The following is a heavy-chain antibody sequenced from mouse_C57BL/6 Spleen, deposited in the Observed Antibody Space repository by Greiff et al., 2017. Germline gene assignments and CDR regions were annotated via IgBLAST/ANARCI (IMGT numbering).Heavy chain of an antibody. CDR1: GFTFSSYG. CDR2: ISSGGSYT. D-gene: IGHD1-1*01. CDR3: ARKGDYGSSRTMDY. V-gene: IGHV5-6*02. J-gene: IGHJ4*01. Sequence: DVKLVESGGDLVKPGGSLKLSCAASGFTFSSYGMSWVRQTPDKRLEWVATISSGGSYTYYPDSVKGRFTISRDNAKNTLYLQMSSLKSEDTAMYYCARKGDYGSSRTMDYWGQGTSVTVSS.